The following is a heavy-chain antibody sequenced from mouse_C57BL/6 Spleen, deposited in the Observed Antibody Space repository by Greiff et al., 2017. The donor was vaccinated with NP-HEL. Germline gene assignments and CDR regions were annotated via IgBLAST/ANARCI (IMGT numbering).Heavy chain of an antibody. Sequence: VQLQQPGAELVKPGASVKLSCKASGYTFTSYWMHWVKQRPGQGLEWIGMIHPNSGSTNYNEKFKSKATLTVDKSSSTAYMKLSSLTSEDSAVYYCACSPVDGYSHAWFGYWGKGTLVTVSA. CDR1: GYTFTSYW. CDR3: ACSPVDGYSHAWFGY. V-gene: IGHV1-64*01. CDR2: IHPNSGST. J-gene: IGHJ3*01. D-gene: IGHD2-3*01.